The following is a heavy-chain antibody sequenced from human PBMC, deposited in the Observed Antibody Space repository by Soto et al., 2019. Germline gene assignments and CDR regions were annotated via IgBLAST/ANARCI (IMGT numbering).Heavy chain of an antibody. CDR3: ARSYGDYVSTYYYYYMDV. D-gene: IGHD4-17*01. CDR2: INHSGST. J-gene: IGHJ6*03. CDR1: GGSFSGYY. Sequence: SETLSLTCAVYGGSFSGYYWSWIRQPPGKGLEWIGEINHSGSTNYNPSLKSRVTISVDTSKNQFSLKLSSVTAADTAVYYCARSYGDYVSTYYYYYMDVWGKGTTVTVSS. V-gene: IGHV4-34*01.